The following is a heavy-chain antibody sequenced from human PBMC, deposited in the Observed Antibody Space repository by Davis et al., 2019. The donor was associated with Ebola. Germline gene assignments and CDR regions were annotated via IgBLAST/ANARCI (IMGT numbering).Heavy chain of an antibody. Sequence: PSETLSLTCTVSGGSISTYYWSWIRQPPGKGLEWIGYIYYSGSTNYNPSLKSRVTISVDTSKNQFSLKLSSVTAADTAVYYCARTDCSSTSCYTMDVWGKGTTVTVSS. CDR2: IYYSGST. V-gene: IGHV4-59*12. J-gene: IGHJ6*04. CDR3: ARTDCSSTSCYTMDV. D-gene: IGHD2-2*02. CDR1: GGSISTYY.